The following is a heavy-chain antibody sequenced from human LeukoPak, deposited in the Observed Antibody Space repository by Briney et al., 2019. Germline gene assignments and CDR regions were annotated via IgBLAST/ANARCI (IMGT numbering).Heavy chain of an antibody. CDR1: GGSFSGYY. D-gene: IGHD2-8*01. Sequence: SETLSLTCAVYGGSFSGYYWSWIRQPPGKGLEWIGEINHSGSTYYNPSLKSRVTISVDTSKNQFSLKLSSVTAADTAVYYCASDLVYGNPWGQGTLVTVSS. J-gene: IGHJ5*02. CDR2: INHSGST. V-gene: IGHV4-34*01. CDR3: ASDLVYGNP.